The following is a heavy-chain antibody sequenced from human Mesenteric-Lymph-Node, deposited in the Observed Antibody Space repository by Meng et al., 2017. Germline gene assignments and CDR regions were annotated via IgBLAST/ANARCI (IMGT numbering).Heavy chain of an antibody. CDR1: GGSISSDDW. J-gene: IGHJ4*02. D-gene: IGHD6-13*01. CDR2: IHHSGRT. CDR3: ARGSYSSSWYLY. V-gene: IGHV4-4*02. Sequence: SCAVSGGSISSDDWWIWVRQSPGKGLEWIGEIHHSGRTSYNPSLKSRLTISVDKSKNQFSLILNSVTAADTAVYYCARGSYSSSWYLYWGQGTLVTVSS.